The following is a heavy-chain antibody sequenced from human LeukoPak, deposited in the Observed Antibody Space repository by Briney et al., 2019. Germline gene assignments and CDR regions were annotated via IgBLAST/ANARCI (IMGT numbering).Heavy chain of an antibody. CDR3: ARKGGGRLQPFDY. D-gene: IGHD4-11*01. CDR2: INHSGST. J-gene: IGHJ4*02. V-gene: IGHV4-34*01. CDR1: GGSFSGYY. Sequence: SETLSLTCAVYGGSFSGYYWSWIRQPPGKGLEWIGEINHSGSTYYNPSLKSRVTISVDTSKNQFSLKLSSVTAADTAVYYCARKGGGRLQPFDYWGQGTLVTVSS.